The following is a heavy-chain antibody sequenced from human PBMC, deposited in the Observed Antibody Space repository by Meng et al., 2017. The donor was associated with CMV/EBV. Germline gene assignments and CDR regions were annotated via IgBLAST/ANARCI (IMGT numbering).Heavy chain of an antibody. D-gene: IGHD1-14*01. J-gene: IGHJ4*02. CDR2: IWYDGNNK. CDR3: AKDGPEPDYIDY. CDR1: GFTFSSYG. V-gene: IGHV3-33*06. Sequence: GGSLRLSCAASGFTFSSYGMHWVRQAPGKGLEWVAVIWYDGNNKYYADSVKGRFTISRDNSKNTLYLQMNSLRAEDTAVYYCAKDGPEPDYIDYWGQGTLVTVSS.